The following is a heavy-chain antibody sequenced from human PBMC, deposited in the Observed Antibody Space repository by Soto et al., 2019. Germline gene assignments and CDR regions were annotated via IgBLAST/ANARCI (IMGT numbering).Heavy chain of an antibody. CDR2: INHSGST. V-gene: IGHV4-34*01. CDR3: ARLQISGNDAFDI. Sequence: SETLSLTCAVYGGSFSGYYWSWIRQPPGKGLEWIGEINHSGSTNYNPSLKSRVTISVDTSKNQFSLKLSSVTAADTAVYYCARLQISGNDAFDIWGQGTMVTVSS. J-gene: IGHJ3*02. CDR1: GGSFSGYY.